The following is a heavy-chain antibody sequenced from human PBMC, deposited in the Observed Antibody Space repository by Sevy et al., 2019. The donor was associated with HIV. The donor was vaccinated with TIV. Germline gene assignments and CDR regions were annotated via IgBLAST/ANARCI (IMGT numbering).Heavy chain of an antibody. CDR2: IHGSGASP. D-gene: IGHD6-13*01. J-gene: IGHJ6*02. Sequence: GGSLRLSCAASGFSFSTYAMRWVRQAPGKGLEWVSGIHGSGASPYYADSVKGRCTISRDNSKNTMYLEINSLRAEDTAIYYCARSLSTSYFGGQNYYYYYGMDVWGQGTTVTVSS. CDR3: ARSLSTSYFGGQNYYYYYGMDV. V-gene: IGHV3-23*01. CDR1: GFSFSTYA.